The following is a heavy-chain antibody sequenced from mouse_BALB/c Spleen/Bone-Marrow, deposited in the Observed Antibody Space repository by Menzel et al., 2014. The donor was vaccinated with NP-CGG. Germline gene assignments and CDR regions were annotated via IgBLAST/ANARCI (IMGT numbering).Heavy chain of an antibody. D-gene: IGHD4-1*01. CDR3: ARQENWALDY. J-gene: IGHJ2*01. V-gene: IGHV5-9-3*01. CDR1: GFTFSDYA. Sequence: EVQGVESGGGLVKPGGSLKLSCAASGFTFSDYAVSWVRQSPEKRLEWVATITSGGGSTYYPDSVKGRFTISRDNAKNALYLQMSRLRSEDTAMYYCARQENWALDYWGQGTTLTVSS. CDR2: ITSGGGST.